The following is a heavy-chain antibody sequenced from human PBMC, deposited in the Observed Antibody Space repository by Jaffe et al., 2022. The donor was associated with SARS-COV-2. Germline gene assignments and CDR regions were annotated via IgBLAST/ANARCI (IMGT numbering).Heavy chain of an antibody. CDR2: IYYSGST. Sequence: QVQLQESGPGLVKPSETLSLTCTVSGGSISSYYWSWIRQPPGKGLEWIGYIYYSGSTNYNPSLKSRVTISVDTSKNQFSLKLSSVTAADTAVYYCAREESGCSSTSCSNWFDPWGQGTLVTVSS. CDR1: GGSISSYY. D-gene: IGHD2-2*01. CDR3: AREESGCSSTSCSNWFDP. V-gene: IGHV4-59*01. J-gene: IGHJ5*02.